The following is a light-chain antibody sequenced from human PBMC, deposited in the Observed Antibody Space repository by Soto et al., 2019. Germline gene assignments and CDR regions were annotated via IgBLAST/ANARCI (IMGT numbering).Light chain of an antibody. CDR2: AAS. Sequence: AIQMTQSPSSLSASVGDRVTITCRASQGIRNDLGWYQQKPGKAPKLLIYAASTLQSGVPSRFSGSGSGTDFTLTLGSLQPEDFATYYCLQDYDYPLTFCGGTKVEIK. CDR1: QGIRND. CDR3: LQDYDYPLT. V-gene: IGKV1-6*01. J-gene: IGKJ4*01.